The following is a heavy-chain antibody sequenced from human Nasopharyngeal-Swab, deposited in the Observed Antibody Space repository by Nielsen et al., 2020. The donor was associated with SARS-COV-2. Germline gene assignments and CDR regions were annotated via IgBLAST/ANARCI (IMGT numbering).Heavy chain of an antibody. Sequence: GGSLRRSCAASGCTFSSDAMSRGRQAPGKGLEWVSIISGSGDTTYYADSVNDRFTISRDNSKNTLYLQMNSLRVEDTALYYCAKAPYLRGLDVWGQGTTVTVSS. CDR2: ISGSGDTT. CDR1: GCTFSSDA. V-gene: IGHV3-23*01. CDR3: AKAPYLRGLDV. D-gene: IGHD2-21*01. J-gene: IGHJ6*02.